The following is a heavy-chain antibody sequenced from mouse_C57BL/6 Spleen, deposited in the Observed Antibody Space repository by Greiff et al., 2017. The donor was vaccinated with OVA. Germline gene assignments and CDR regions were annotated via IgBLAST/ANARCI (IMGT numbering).Heavy chain of an antibody. V-gene: IGHV1-69*01. Sequence: QVQLQQPGAELVMPGASVKLSCKASGYTFTSYWMHWVKQRPGQGLEWIGEIDPSDSYTNYNQKFKGKSTLTVDKSSSTAYMQLSSLTSEDSAVYYCARGGEPSYWYFDVWGTGTTVTVSS. J-gene: IGHJ1*03. CDR1: GYTFTSYW. CDR3: ARGGEPSYWYFDV. CDR2: IDPSDSYT.